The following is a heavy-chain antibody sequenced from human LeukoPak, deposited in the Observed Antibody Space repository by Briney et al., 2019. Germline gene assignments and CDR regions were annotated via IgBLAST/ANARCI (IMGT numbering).Heavy chain of an antibody. V-gene: IGHV4-39*07. J-gene: IGHJ6*04. D-gene: IGHD3-3*01. CDR3: ARTPTTKLRFLEWFPGTDV. CDR1: GGSISSSTYF. Sequence: PSETLSLTCTVSGGSISSSTYFWGWIRQPPGKGLEWIGTIYYSGSTNYNPSLKSRVTISVDTSKNQFSLKLSSVTAADTAVYYCARTPTTKLRFLEWFPGTDVWGKGTTVTVSS. CDR2: IYYSGST.